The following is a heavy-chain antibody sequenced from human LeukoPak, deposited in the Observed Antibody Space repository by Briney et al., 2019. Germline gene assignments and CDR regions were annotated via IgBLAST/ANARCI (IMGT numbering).Heavy chain of an antibody. D-gene: IGHD6-19*01. Sequence: GGSLRLSCAASGFTFSSYWVHWVRQAPGKGLVWVSRINSDGSSTSYADSVKGRFTISRDNAKNTLYLQMNSLRAEDTAVYYCARDKIAVAGTGYYYGMDRCGQGTTVTVSS. CDR3: ARDKIAVAGTGYYYGMDR. CDR2: INSDGSST. V-gene: IGHV3-74*01. J-gene: IGHJ6*02. CDR1: GFTFSSYW.